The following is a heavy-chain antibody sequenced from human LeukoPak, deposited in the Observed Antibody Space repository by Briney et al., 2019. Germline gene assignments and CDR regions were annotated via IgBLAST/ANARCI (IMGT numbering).Heavy chain of an antibody. V-gene: IGHV3-23*01. Sequence: GGTLRLSCAASGFTFSSYGMNWVRQAPGKGLEWVSTISGSGGSTYYADSVKGRFTISRDNSKNTLYLQMNSLRAADTAVYYCARWHPYYGLARGFDYWGQGTLVTVSS. CDR1: GFTFSSYG. CDR3: ARWHPYYGLARGFDY. D-gene: IGHD3-10*01. CDR2: ISGSGGST. J-gene: IGHJ4*02.